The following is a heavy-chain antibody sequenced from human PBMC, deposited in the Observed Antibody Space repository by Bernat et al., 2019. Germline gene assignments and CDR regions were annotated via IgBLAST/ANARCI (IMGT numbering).Heavy chain of an antibody. J-gene: IGHJ4*02. Sequence: QVQLVQSGAEVKKPGSSVKASCTATGGTFSSYTISWVPQAPGQGLEWMGRIIPILDIANYAQKVQGRVKITADKSTSTAYMALGSLRSGDTAVYYCARVAHGGSVVYWGQGTLVTVSS. V-gene: IGHV1-69*02. D-gene: IGHD4-23*01. CDR3: ARVAHGGSVVY. CDR2: IIPILDIA. CDR1: GGTFSSYT.